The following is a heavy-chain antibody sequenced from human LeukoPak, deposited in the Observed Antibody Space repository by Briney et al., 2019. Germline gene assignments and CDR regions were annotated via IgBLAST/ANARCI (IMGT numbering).Heavy chain of an antibody. CDR2: IYYSGST. J-gene: IGHJ3*02. CDR1: GGSISSSSYY. D-gene: IGHD4-17*01. CDR3: ARLQGYGLYAFDI. V-gene: IGHV4-39*01. Sequence: RTSETLSLTCTVSGGSISSSSYYWGWIRQPPGKGLEWIGSIYYSGSTHYNPSLKSRVTISVDTSKNQFSLKLSSVTAADTAVYYCARLQGYGLYAFDIWGQGTMVTVSS.